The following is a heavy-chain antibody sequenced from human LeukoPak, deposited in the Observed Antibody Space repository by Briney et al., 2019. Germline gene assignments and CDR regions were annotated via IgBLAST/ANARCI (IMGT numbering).Heavy chain of an antibody. D-gene: IGHD6-19*01. CDR2: ISGSGGST. Sequence: PGGSLRPSCAASGFTFSSYAMSWVRQAPGKGLEWVSAISGSGGSTYYADSVKGRFTISRDNSKNTLYLQMNSLRAEDTAVYYCAKGLKAVSVVAGAFYYYYYMDVWGKGTTVTVSS. CDR1: GFTFSSYA. V-gene: IGHV3-23*01. J-gene: IGHJ6*03. CDR3: AKGLKAVSVVAGAFYYYYYMDV.